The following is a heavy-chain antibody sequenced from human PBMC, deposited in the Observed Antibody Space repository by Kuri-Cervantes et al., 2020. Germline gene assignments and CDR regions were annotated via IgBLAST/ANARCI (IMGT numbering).Heavy chain of an antibody. V-gene: IGHV3-74*01. Sequence: GESLKISCAASGFTFSSYWMHWVRQAPGEGLVWVSRINSDGSSTSYADSVKGRFTISRDNAKNTLYLQMNSLRAEDTAVYYCARSTVTKRMDWGQGTLVTVSS. CDR2: INSDGSST. D-gene: IGHD4-17*01. CDR3: ARSTVTKRMD. J-gene: IGHJ4*02. CDR1: GFTFSSYW.